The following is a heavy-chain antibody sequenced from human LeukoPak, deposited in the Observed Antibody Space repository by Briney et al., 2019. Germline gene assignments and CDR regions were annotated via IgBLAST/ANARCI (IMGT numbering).Heavy chain of an antibody. Sequence: PGGSLRLSCAASGFTFSSYGMHWVRQAPGKGLEWVAVISYDGSNKYYADSVKGRFTISRDNSRNTLYLQMNSLRAEDTAVYHCAKGGIVVVNEVDYWGQGTLVTVSS. D-gene: IGHD3-22*01. V-gene: IGHV3-30*18. CDR2: ISYDGSNK. CDR1: GFTFSSYG. CDR3: AKGGIVVVNEVDY. J-gene: IGHJ4*02.